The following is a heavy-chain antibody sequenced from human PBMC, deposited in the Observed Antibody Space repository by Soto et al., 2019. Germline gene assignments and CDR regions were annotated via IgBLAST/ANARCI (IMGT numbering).Heavy chain of an antibody. CDR2: ISTSSNYI. D-gene: IGHD6-19*01. CDR3: ARDTGYSSGQVPESFDI. CDR1: GFTFSSYS. Sequence: EVQLVESGGGLVKPGGSLRLSCAASGFTFSSYSMIWVRQAPGKGLEWVSCISTSSNYIFYGDSVKGRLTISRDNAKKSWYLQMNSLRAEDTAVYYCARDTGYSSGQVPESFDIWGQGTMVNVSS. J-gene: IGHJ3*02. V-gene: IGHV3-21*01.